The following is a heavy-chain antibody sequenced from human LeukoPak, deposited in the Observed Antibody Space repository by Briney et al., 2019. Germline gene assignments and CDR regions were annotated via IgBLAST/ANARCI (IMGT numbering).Heavy chain of an antibody. Sequence: SETLSLTCAVSGYSISSGYYWGWTRPPPGKGLEWIGSIYHSGSTYYNPSLKSRVTISVDTSKNQFSLKLSSVTAADTAVYYCARHGRYFRYFDYWGQGTLVTVSS. D-gene: IGHD6-19*01. CDR3: ARHGRYFRYFDY. CDR2: IYHSGST. CDR1: GYSISSGYY. J-gene: IGHJ4*02. V-gene: IGHV4-38-2*01.